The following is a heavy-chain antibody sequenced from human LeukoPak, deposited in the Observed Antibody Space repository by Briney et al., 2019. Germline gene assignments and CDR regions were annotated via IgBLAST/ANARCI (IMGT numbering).Heavy chain of an antibody. CDR3: ARARQGNDY. CDR2: ISYDGSNK. CDR1: GFTFSSYA. D-gene: IGHD3-10*01. V-gene: IGHV3-30-3*01. J-gene: IGHJ4*02. Sequence: GGSLRLSCAASGFTFSSYAMHWVRQAPGKGLEWVAVISYDGSNKYYADSVKARFTISRDNSKNTLYLQMNSLRAEDTAVYYCARARQGNDYWGQGTLVTVSS.